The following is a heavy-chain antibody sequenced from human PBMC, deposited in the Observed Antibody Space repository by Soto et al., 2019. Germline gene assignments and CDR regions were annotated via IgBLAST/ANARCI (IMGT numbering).Heavy chain of an antibody. D-gene: IGHD3-10*01. Sequence: EVQLLESGGGLVQPGGSLRLSCAASGFTFSSYAMSWVRQAPGKGLEWVSGISAGSGSTYYADSVKGRFTISRDNSRNTLYLQRNSLRAEDTAVYYCAKVLNYYGSGRKLDSFDIWGLGTMVTVSS. CDR2: ISAGSGST. J-gene: IGHJ3*02. CDR3: AKVLNYYGSGRKLDSFDI. V-gene: IGHV3-23*01. CDR1: GFTFSSYA.